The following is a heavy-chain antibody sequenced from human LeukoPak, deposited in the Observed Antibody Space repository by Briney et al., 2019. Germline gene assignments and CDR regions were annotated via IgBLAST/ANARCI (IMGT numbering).Heavy chain of an antibody. V-gene: IGHV1-8*03. CDR2: MNPNSGNT. CDR1: GYTFTSYD. CDR3: ASGPAFHQRRFLSGPGGANWFDP. D-gene: IGHD3-3*01. J-gene: IGHJ5*02. Sequence: ASVKVSCKASGYTFTSYDINWVRQATGQGLEWMGWMNPNSGNTGYAQKFQGRVTITRNTSISTAYMELSSLRSEDTAVYYCASGPAFHQRRFLSGPGGANWFDPWGQGTLVTVSS.